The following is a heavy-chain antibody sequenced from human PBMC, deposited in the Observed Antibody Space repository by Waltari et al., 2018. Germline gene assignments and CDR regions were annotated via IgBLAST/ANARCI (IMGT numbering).Heavy chain of an antibody. Sequence: QVQLQESGPGLVKPSETLSLTCTVSGGSVNSGTYYWSWIRQPPGKGLVWIGYVSYSGSTKYNPSLESRVTMSVDTSKNQFSLRLSSVTAADTAVYYCARGGASSRPFVYWGQGTLVTVSS. J-gene: IGHJ4*02. CDR1: GGSVNSGTYY. V-gene: IGHV4-61*01. D-gene: IGHD6-13*01. CDR2: VSYSGST. CDR3: ARGGASSRPFVY.